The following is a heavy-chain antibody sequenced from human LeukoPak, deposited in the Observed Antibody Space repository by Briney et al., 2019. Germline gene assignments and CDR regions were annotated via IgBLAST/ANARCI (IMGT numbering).Heavy chain of an antibody. CDR3: ARDRIVGATISLGFDY. CDR2: ISYDGSNK. Sequence: SGRSLRLSCAASGFTFSSYAMHWVRQAPGKGLEWVAVISYDGSNKYYADSVKGRFTISRDNSKNTLYLQMNSLRAEDTAVYYCARDRIVGATISLGFDYWGQGTLVTVSS. D-gene: IGHD1-26*01. V-gene: IGHV3-30*04. CDR1: GFTFSSYA. J-gene: IGHJ4*02.